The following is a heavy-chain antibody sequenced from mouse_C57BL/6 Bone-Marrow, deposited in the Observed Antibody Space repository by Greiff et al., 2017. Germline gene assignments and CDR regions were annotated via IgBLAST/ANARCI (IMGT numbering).Heavy chain of an antibody. CDR2: IDPANGNT. Sequence: EVQLKESVAELVRPGASVKLSCTASGFNIKNTYMHWVKQRPEQGLEWIGRIDPANGNTKYAPKFQGKATITADTSSNTAYLQLSSLTSEDTAIYYGARGFPYYYCSSYPYDFDYWGQGTTLTVSS. D-gene: IGHD1-1*01. CDR1: GFNIKNTY. V-gene: IGHV14-3*01. J-gene: IGHJ2*01. CDR3: ARGFPYYYCSSYPYDFDY.